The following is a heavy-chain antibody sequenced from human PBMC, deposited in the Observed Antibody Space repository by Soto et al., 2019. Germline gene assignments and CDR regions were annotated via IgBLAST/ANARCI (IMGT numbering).Heavy chain of an antibody. J-gene: IGHJ6*02. CDR1: GFTFSSYG. CDR2: ISFDGINK. Sequence: QVQLVESGGGVVQPGRSLILSCAASGFTFSSYGTHWVRQAPGKGLEWVAVISFDGINKYYADSVKGRFTISRDNSKNTMYLQMDSLRAEDTAVYYCAKGREQLLVRIGMDVWGQGTTVTVCS. CDR3: AKGREQLLVRIGMDV. D-gene: IGHD6-13*01. V-gene: IGHV3-30*18.